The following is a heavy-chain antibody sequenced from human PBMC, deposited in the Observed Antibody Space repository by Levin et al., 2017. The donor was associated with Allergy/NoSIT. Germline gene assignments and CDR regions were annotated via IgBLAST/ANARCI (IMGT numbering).Heavy chain of an antibody. Sequence: SCAASGFTFSSYSMNWVRQAPGKGLEWVSYISSSSSTIYYADSVKGRFTISRDNAKNSLYLQMNSLRAEDTAVYYCARDRAGAGWYWGQGTLVTVSS. V-gene: IGHV3-48*01. CDR1: GFTFSSYS. J-gene: IGHJ4*02. CDR3: ARDRAGAGWY. CDR2: ISSSSSTI. D-gene: IGHD1-14*01.